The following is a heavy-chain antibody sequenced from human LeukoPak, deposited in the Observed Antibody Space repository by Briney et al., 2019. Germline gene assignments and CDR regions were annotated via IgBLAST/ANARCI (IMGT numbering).Heavy chain of an antibody. Sequence: GGSLRLSCAASGFTFSSYGMHWVRQAPGKGLEWVAVISYDGSNKYYADSVKGRFTISRDNSKNTLYLQMNSLRAEDTAAYYCAKVPSYSSSWNVYFQHWGQGTLVTVSS. J-gene: IGHJ1*01. CDR3: AKVPSYSSSWNVYFQH. V-gene: IGHV3-30*18. CDR2: ISYDGSNK. CDR1: GFTFSSYG. D-gene: IGHD6-13*01.